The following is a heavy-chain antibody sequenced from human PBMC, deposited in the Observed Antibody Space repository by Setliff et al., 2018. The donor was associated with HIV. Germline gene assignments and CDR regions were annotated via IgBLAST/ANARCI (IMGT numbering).Heavy chain of an antibody. J-gene: IGHJ4*02. V-gene: IGHV4-34*01. CDR2: INHSGGT. Sequence: SETLSLTCAVYGGSFSGYYWSWIRQPPGKGLEWIGEINHSGGTNYNPSLKSRVTISVDTSKNQFSLKLNSLTAADTAVYYCAIAYGDQGYFDYWGQGTLVTVAS. D-gene: IGHD4-17*01. CDR3: AIAYGDQGYFDY. CDR1: GGSFSGYY.